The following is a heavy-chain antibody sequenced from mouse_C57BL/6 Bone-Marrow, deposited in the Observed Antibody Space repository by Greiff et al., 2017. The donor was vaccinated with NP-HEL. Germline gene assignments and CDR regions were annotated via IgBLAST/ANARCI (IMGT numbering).Heavy chain of an antibody. CDR3: ARGGFTTVPLDY. D-gene: IGHD1-1*01. CDR2: INPNNGGT. J-gene: IGHJ2*01. Sequence: VQLQQSGPELVKPGASVKIPCKASGYTFTDYNMDWVKQSHGKSLEWIGDINPNNGGTIYNQKFKGKATLTVDKSSSTAYMELRSLTSEDTAVYYCARGGFTTVPLDYWGQGTTLTVSS. CDR1: GYTFTDYN. V-gene: IGHV1-18*01.